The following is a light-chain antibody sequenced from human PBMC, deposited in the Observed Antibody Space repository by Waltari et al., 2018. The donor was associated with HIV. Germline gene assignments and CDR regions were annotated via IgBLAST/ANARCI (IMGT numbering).Light chain of an antibody. CDR3: SSYSATTTVV. V-gene: IGLV2-18*02. CDR2: EVT. Sequence: QSALTQPPSVSGSPGQSVTISCAGTNRDIGGSDRVSWYQQPPGTAPQLLIYEVTNRPPGIPSRFSASKSGTTASLTISGLQAGDEADYYCSSYSATTTVVFGGGTKLTVL. J-gene: IGLJ2*01. CDR1: NRDIGGSDR.